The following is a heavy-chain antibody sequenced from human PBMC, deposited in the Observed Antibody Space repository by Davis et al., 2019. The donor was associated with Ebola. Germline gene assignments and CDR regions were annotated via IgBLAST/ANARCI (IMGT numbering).Heavy chain of an antibody. CDR1: GFTFSSYW. D-gene: IGHD1-14*01. CDR3: ARPTGTTEIDGMDV. CDR2: INQDGSEK. J-gene: IGHJ6*02. Sequence: PGGSLRLSCGASGFTFSSYWMSWVRQAPGKGLEWVANINQDGSEKYYVDSVKGRFSISRDNAKNSLYLQMNSLRAEDTAVYYCARPTGTTEIDGMDVRGQGTTVTVSS. V-gene: IGHV3-7*01.